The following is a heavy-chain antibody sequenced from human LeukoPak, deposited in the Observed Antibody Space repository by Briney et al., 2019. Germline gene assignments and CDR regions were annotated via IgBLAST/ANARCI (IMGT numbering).Heavy chain of an antibody. CDR2: ISTTGSDI. V-gene: IGHV3-21*06. Sequence: GGSLRLSCAASGFTFSNFGMSWVRQAPGKGLEWASSISTTGSDIYYPDSVRGRFTISRDNAKNSLYLQMTSLRVEDTAVYYCAREVTGYKSGQKYSWFDPWGQGTLVTVSS. J-gene: IGHJ5*02. CDR3: AREVTGYKSGQKYSWFDP. D-gene: IGHD6-19*01. CDR1: GFTFSNFG.